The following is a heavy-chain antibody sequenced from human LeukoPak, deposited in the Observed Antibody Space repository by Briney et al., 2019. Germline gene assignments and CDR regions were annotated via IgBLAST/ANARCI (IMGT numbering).Heavy chain of an antibody. V-gene: IGHV3-NL1*01. Sequence: GGSLRLSCAASGFTFSSYGMHWVRQAPGRGLEWVSVIYSGGSTYYADSVKGRFTISRDTSKNTLYLQMNSLRAEDTAVYYCARGPSDYRLPYYFDYWGQGTLVTVSS. CDR3: ARGPSDYRLPYYFDY. J-gene: IGHJ4*02. CDR1: GFTFSSYG. CDR2: IYSGGST. D-gene: IGHD5-12*01.